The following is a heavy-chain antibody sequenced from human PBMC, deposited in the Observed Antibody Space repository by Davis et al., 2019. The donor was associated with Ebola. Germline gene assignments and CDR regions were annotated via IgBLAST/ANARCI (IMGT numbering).Heavy chain of an antibody. J-gene: IGHJ4*02. V-gene: IGHV3-11*01. CDR3: ARVLTDYIWGSYRPAPDY. Sequence: PGGSLRLSCAASGFTFSDYYMSWIRQAPGKGLEWVSYISSSGSTIYYADSVKGRFTISRDNAKNSLYLQMNSLRAEDTAVYYCARVLTDYIWGSYRPAPDYWGQGTLVTVSS. CDR1: GFTFSDYY. D-gene: IGHD3-16*02. CDR2: ISSSGSTI.